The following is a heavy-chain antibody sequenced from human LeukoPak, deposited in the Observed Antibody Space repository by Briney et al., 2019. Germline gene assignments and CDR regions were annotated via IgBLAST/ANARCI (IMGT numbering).Heavy chain of an antibody. D-gene: IGHD4-23*01. CDR2: IIPIFGTA. V-gene: IGHV1-69*13. Sequence: GASVKVSCKASGGTFSSYAISWVRQAPGQGLEWMGGIIPIFGTANYAQKFQGRVTITADESTSTAYMELSSLRPEDTAVYYCARGDYGGNSAYYYGMDVWGQGTTVTVSS. CDR1: GGTFSSYA. J-gene: IGHJ6*02. CDR3: ARGDYGGNSAYYYGMDV.